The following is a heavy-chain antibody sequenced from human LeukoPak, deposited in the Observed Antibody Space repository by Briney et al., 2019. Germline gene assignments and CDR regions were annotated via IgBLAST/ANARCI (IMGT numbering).Heavy chain of an antibody. Sequence: GGSLRLSCAASGFTFSSYWMHWVRQAPGKGLVWVSRINSDGSSTSYADSVKGRFTTSRDNAKNTLYLQMNSLRAEDTAVYYCAREDEVRATYYGMDVWGQGTTVTVSS. CDR1: GFTFSSYW. CDR3: AREDEVRATYYGMDV. J-gene: IGHJ6*02. D-gene: IGHD3-10*01. CDR2: INSDGSST. V-gene: IGHV3-74*01.